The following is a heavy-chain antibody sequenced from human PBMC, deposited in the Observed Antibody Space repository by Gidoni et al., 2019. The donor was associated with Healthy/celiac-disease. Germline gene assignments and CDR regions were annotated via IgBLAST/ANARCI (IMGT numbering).Heavy chain of an antibody. J-gene: IGHJ4*02. CDR2: ISSSGSNI. D-gene: IGHD6-19*01. Sequence: EVQLVESGGGLVQPGGSLRLSCSASGFTFSSYEMNWVRQAPGKGLEWVSYISSSGSNIYYADSVKGRFTISRDNAKNSLYLQMNSLRAEDTAVYYCARVSSGTIGLPDYWGQGTLVTVSS. CDR3: ARVSSGTIGLPDY. V-gene: IGHV3-48*03. CDR1: GFTFSSYE.